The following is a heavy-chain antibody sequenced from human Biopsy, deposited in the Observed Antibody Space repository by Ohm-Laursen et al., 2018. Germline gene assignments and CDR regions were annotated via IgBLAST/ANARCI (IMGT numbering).Heavy chain of an antibody. V-gene: IGHV3-9*01. J-gene: IGHJ2*01. Sequence: SLRLSCAASGFTFDDYAMHWVRQAPGRGLEWVSGISWNSGTIDYADSVKGRFTISRDNAKNSLYLQMNSLRAGDTALYYCAKARVAIRYFDIWGRGTLVTVSS. CDR1: GFTFDDYA. D-gene: IGHD2-15*01. CDR2: ISWNSGTI. CDR3: AKARVAIRYFDI.